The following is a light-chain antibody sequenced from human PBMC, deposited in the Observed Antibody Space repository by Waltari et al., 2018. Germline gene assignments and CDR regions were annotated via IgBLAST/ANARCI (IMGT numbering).Light chain of an antibody. CDR2: KAS. Sequence: DIQMTQSPSSLSASVGDRGTITCRASENVNNYLNWYQQKPGKAPKLLIYKASTLQSGVPSRFSGSGSGTDYTFTISSLQSEDVATYYCQHGYGTPFTFGPGTKLDIK. CDR1: ENVNNY. CDR3: QHGYGTPFT. J-gene: IGKJ3*01. V-gene: IGKV1-39*01.